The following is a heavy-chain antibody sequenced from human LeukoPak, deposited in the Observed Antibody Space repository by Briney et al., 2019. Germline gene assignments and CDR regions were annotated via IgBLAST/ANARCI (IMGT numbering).Heavy chain of an antibody. J-gene: IGHJ6*02. CDR1: GGSFSGYY. D-gene: IGHD3-3*01. Sequence: PSETLSLTCAVYGGSFSGYYWSWIRQPPGKGLEWIGEINHSGSTNYNPSLKSRVTILVDTSKNQFSLKLSSVTAADTAVYNCARVQYYDFWSGYSALYYYGMDVWGQGTTVTVSS. CDR2: INHSGST. CDR3: ARVQYYDFWSGYSALYYYGMDV. V-gene: IGHV4-34*01.